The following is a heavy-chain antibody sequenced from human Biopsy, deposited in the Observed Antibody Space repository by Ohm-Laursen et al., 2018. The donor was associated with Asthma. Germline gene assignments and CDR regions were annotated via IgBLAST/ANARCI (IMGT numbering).Heavy chain of an antibody. D-gene: IGHD2-15*01. CDR1: GVSIRSYY. Sequence: SDTLSLTCTVSGVSIRSYYWIWIRQPPGKGLEWIGNIHYSGSTYSNLSLKSRVTISVDTSKKQISLRLSSVIAADTAVYYCAGFCSGGNCPDHWGQGTLVTVSS. CDR2: IHYSGST. CDR3: AGFCSGGNCPDH. J-gene: IGHJ4*02. V-gene: IGHV4-59*07.